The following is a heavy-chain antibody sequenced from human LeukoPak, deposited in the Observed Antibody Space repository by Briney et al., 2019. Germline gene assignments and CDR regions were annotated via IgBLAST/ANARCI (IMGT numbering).Heavy chain of an antibody. D-gene: IGHD3-22*01. Sequence: SVKVSCKASGFTFTSSAMQWVRQARGQRLEWIGWIVVGSGNTNYAQKFQERVTITRDMSTSTAYMELSSLRSEDTAVYYCARSVGYHDSSGYPFDYWGQGTLVTVSS. CDR3: ARSVGYHDSSGYPFDY. CDR2: IVVGSGNT. J-gene: IGHJ4*02. V-gene: IGHV1-58*02. CDR1: GFTFTSSA.